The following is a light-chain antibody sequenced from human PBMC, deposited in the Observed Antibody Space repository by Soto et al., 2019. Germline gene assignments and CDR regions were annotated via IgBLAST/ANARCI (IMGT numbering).Light chain of an antibody. V-gene: IGKV1-39*01. J-gene: IGKJ1*01. CDR1: QSISNY. CDR3: RQIYCSPTT. Sequence: DIPMTQSPSSLSASVGDRVTITCRARQSISNYLNWYQQTPGNAPKLLIYAASSLQTGVPSRFSGSRSGRYFTLTIISLQPEDFATYYCRQIYCSPTTFGQGTKVDI. CDR2: AAS.